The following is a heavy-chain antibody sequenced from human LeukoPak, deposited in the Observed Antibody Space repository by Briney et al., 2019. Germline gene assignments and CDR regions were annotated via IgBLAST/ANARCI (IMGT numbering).Heavy chain of an antibody. CDR1: GFTFSSYG. D-gene: IGHD2-15*01. CDR2: IWYDGSNK. V-gene: IGHV3-33*06. J-gene: IGHJ6*03. CDR3: AKGNLERAATYYYYYYYMDV. Sequence: PGGSLRPSCAASGFTFSSYGMHWVRQAPGKGLEWVAVIWYDGSNKYYADSVKGRFTISRDNSKNTLYLQMNSLRAEDTAVYYCAKGNLERAATYYYYYYYMDVWGKGTTVTVSS.